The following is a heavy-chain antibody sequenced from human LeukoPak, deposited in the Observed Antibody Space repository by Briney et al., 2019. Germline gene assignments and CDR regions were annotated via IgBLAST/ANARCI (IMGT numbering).Heavy chain of an antibody. CDR1: GGSFSGYY. CDR2: INHSGST. V-gene: IGHV4-34*01. D-gene: IGHD1-14*01. CDR3: ARGRRGSKAFDI. J-gene: IGHJ3*02. Sequence: SETLSLTCAVYGGSFSGYYWRWLRQPPGKGLEWIGEINHSGSTNYNPSLKSRVTISVDTSKNQFSLKLSFVTAADTAVYYCARGRRGSKAFDIWGQGTMVTVSS.